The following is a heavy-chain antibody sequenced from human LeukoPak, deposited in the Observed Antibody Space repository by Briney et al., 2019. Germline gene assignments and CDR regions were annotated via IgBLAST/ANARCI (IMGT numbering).Heavy chain of an antibody. CDR1: WVTLRSNY. CDR2: IFYGGST. D-gene: IGHD2-2*01. J-gene: IGHJ5*02. V-gene: IGHV3-53*01. CDR3: ARVNVVVPAAIVVQAGYWFDP. Sequence: WGALRLSCSAPWVTLRSNYMSWVRQGPGEGVEGGSGIFYGGSTYYADSVKGRFTISRDNSKNTLYLQMNSLRAEDTAVYYCARVNVVVPAAIVVQAGYWFDPWGQGTLVTVSS.